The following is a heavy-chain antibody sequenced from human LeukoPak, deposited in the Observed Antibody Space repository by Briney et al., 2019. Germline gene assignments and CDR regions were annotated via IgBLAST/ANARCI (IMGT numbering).Heavy chain of an antibody. CDR1: GGTFSSYA. D-gene: IGHD6-19*01. CDR2: IIPIFGTA. J-gene: IGHJ4*02. Sequence: ASVKVSCKASGGTFSSYAISWVRQAPGQGLEWMGRIIPIFGTANYAQKFQGRVTITTDESPSTAYMELSSLRSEDTAVYYCARDRGLVRLYYFDYWGQGTLVTVSS. CDR3: ARDRGLVRLYYFDY. V-gene: IGHV1-69*05.